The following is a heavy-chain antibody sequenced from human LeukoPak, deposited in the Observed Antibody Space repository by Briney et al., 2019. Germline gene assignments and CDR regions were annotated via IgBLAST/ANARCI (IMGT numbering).Heavy chain of an antibody. CDR2: INAGNGNT. D-gene: IGHD3-22*01. V-gene: IGHV1-3*03. CDR3: ARISTSGYYYHYYYMDV. CDR1: GYTFTSYA. Sequence: ASVKVSCKASGYTFTSYAMHWVRQAPGQRLEWMGWINAGNGNTKYSQEFQGRVTITRDTSASTAYMELSSLRSEDMAVYYCARISTSGYYYHYYYMDVWGKGTTVTVSS. J-gene: IGHJ6*03.